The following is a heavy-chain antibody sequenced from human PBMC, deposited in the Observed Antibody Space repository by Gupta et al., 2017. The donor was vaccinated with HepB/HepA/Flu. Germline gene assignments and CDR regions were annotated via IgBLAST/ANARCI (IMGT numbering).Heavy chain of an antibody. V-gene: IGHV4-4*02. D-gene: IGHD6-13*01. CDR2: IFHSGST. J-gene: IGHJ4*02. CDR3: ARRPTTEPAAGAVDY. CDR1: GGSITSNNW. Sequence: QVQLQESGPGLVKPSGTLSLTCAVSGGSITSNNWWSWVRQPPGKGLEWIGEIFHSGSTNYNPSLKSRVSTSVDKSKNQFSLQRSSVTAADTAVYYCARRPTTEPAAGAVDYWGQGVLVTVSS.